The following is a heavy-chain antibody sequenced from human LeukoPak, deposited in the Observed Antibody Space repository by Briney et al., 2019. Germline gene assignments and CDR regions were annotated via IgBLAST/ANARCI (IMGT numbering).Heavy chain of an antibody. CDR3: ASDYGSGGYYFA. V-gene: IGHV4-59*01. D-gene: IGHD3-22*01. J-gene: IGHJ5*02. Sequence: SETLSLTCTVSGGSISAYYWTWIRQPPGKGLEWIGCIHHTGSTDHNPSLKSRVTISVDTSKNHFSLKLSSVNAADTAVYYCASDYGSGGYYFAWGQGTLVTVSS. CDR1: GGSISAYY. CDR2: IHHTGST.